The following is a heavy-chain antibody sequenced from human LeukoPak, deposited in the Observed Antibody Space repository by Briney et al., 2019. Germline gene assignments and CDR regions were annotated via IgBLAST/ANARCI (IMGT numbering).Heavy chain of an antibody. D-gene: IGHD6-19*01. V-gene: IGHV1-2*02. J-gene: IGHJ4*02. CDR2: INPNTGAT. CDR1: VYTFTRYY. CDR3: ARDRVGSGWPRPYYFEF. Sequence: ASLKLSLRPSVYTFTRYYLHWGRQAPAQVLEWMGWINPNTGATMYAQKFEGRVTLSRDTSIDTAYMELTGLRRDDTAVYFCARDRVGSGWPRPYYFEFWGQGTLATVSS.